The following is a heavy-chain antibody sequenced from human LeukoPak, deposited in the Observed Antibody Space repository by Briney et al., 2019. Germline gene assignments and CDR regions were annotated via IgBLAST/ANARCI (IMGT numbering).Heavy chain of an antibody. CDR1: GFTFSSYW. V-gene: IGHV3-7*01. CDR3: ARDDGFRTVDY. Sequence: PGGSLRLSCAASGFTFSSYWMSWVRQVPGKGQEWVANIKPDGSEKYFVDSVKGRFTISRDNAKNSLYLQMNSLRAEDTAVYYCARDDGFRTVDYWGQGTLVTVSS. J-gene: IGHJ4*02. CDR2: IKPDGSEK. D-gene: IGHD1-1*01.